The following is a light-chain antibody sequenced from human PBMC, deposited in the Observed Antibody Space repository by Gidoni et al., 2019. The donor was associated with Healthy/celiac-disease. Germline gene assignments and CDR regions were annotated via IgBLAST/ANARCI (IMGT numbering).Light chain of an antibody. CDR1: QSVSSSY. CDR2: GAS. V-gene: IGKV3-20*01. Sequence: EIVLTQSPGTLSLSPGERATLSCRASQSVSSSYLGWYQQKPGQAPRLLIYGASSRATGIPDRFSGSGSGTDFTLTISRLEPEDFAVYYCQQYGSSPYIFGQXTKLEIK. CDR3: QQYGSSPYI. J-gene: IGKJ2*01.